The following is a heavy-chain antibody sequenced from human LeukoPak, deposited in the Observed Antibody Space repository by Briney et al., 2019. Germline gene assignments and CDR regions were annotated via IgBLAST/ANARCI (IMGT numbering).Heavy chain of an antibody. CDR1: GYTFTDYG. Sequence: ASVKVSCKASGYTFTDYGITWVRQAPGQGLEWMGIINPSGGSTSYAQKFQGRVTMTRDTSTSTVYMELSSLRSEDTAVYYCARDESRTGGYWGQGTLVTVSS. CDR3: ARDESRTGGY. V-gene: IGHV1-46*01. D-gene: IGHD1-14*01. J-gene: IGHJ4*02. CDR2: INPSGGST.